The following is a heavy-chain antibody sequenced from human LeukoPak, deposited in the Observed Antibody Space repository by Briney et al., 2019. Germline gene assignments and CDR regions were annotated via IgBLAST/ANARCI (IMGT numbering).Heavy chain of an antibody. CDR1: RYTFTSYG. J-gene: IGHJ4*02. D-gene: IGHD1-26*01. CDR2: ISAYNGNT. CDR3: ARDPGGGSSDY. V-gene: IGHV1-18*01. Sequence: GASVKVSYKAARYTFTSYGISWVRQAPGQGLEWMGWISAYNGNTNYAQKLQGRVTMTTDTSTSTAYMELRSLRSDDTAVYYCARDPGGGSSDYWGQGTLVTVSS.